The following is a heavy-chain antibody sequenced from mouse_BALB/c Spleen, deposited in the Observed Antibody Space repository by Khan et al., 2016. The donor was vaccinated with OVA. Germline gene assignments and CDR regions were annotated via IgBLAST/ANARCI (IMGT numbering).Heavy chain of an antibody. CDR2: IWSDGST. D-gene: IGHD2-3*01. V-gene: IGHV2-6*02. CDR1: GFSLTNYG. CDR3: ARWFDGYSSLYAMDY. Sequence: QVQLKESGPGLVAPSQSLSITCTVSGFSLTNYGVHWVRQPPGKGLEWLVVIWSDGSTNYNSVLKSRLSISKDNSKSQVFLKMNSLQTDDTAIYYCARWFDGYSSLYAMDYWGQGTSVTASS. J-gene: IGHJ4*01.